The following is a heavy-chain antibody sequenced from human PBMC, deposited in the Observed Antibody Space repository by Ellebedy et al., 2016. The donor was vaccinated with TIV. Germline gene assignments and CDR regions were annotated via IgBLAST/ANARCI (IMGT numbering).Heavy chain of an antibody. J-gene: IGHJ5*02. CDR3: ARGAPASITICGEPSNWFDP. V-gene: IGHV4-34*01. Sequence: MPSETLSPTCAVHGGSFSGYYWSWIRQPPGKGLEWIWEINHSGSTNYTPSLKSRVTISVDTSKNQFSLKLSSVTAADTALYYCARGAPASITICGEPSNWFDPWGQGTLVTVSS. CDR2: INHSGST. CDR1: GGSFSGYY. D-gene: IGHD3-3*01.